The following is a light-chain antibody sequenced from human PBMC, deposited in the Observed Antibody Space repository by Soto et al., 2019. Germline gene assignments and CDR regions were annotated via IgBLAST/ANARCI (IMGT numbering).Light chain of an antibody. CDR1: QSVSSSY. CDR3: QQYGSSLLT. CDR2: GAS. Sequence: EIVLTQSPGTLSLSPGERATLSCRASQSVSSSYLAWYQQKPGQAPRLLIYGASSRATGIPDRFSGSGSGTDFTLTISRLEPEDFAVDYCQQYGSSLLTFGGGTKVGIK. J-gene: IGKJ4*01. V-gene: IGKV3-20*01.